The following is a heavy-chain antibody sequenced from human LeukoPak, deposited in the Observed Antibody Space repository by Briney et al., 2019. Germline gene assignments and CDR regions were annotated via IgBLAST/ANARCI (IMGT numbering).Heavy chain of an antibody. CDR3: ARSVWVATNYFDS. CDR1: GFTISSHG. J-gene: IGHJ4*02. Sequence: PGGSLRLSYAASGFTISSHGMHRVREAPGKGRERVAFIRYDGSSKSYVDSVKGRFTISRDNSENTLHLQMNSLRVEDTTVYYCARSVWVATNYFDSWGQGTLVTVSS. CDR2: IRYDGSSK. V-gene: IGHV3-30*02. D-gene: IGHD5-12*01.